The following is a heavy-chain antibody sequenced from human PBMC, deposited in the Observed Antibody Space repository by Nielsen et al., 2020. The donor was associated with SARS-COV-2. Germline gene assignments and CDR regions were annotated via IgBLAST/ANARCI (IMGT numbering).Heavy chain of an antibody. Sequence: GESLKISCAASGFTFSSYSMNWVRQAPGKGLEWVSYISSSSTIYYADSVKGRFTISRDNAKNSLYLQMNSLRAEDTAVYYCARAVGFDYWGQGTLVTVSS. V-gene: IGHV3-48*04. CDR3: ARAVGFDY. D-gene: IGHD1-26*01. J-gene: IGHJ4*02. CDR2: ISSSSTI. CDR1: GFTFSSYS.